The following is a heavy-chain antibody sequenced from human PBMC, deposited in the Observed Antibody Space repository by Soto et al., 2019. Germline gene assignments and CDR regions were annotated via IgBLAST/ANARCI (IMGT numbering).Heavy chain of an antibody. CDR2: ISYDGSNK. CDR1: GFTFSNYG. CDR3: VKERMEQYQVIPVFEY. J-gene: IGHJ4*02. D-gene: IGHD2-2*01. Sequence: PGGSLRLSCAASGFTFSNYGMHWFRQAPGKGLEWVAVISYDGSNKYYADSVKGRFTISRDNSKNTLYLQMNSLKAEDTAIYYCVKERMEQYQVIPVFEYWGQGT. V-gene: IGHV3-30*18.